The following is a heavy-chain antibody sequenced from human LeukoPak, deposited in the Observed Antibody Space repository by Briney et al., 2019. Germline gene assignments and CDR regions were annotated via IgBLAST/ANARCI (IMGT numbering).Heavy chain of an antibody. V-gene: IGHV4-30-4*01. J-gene: IGHJ5*02. D-gene: IGHD1-1*01. Sequence: SETLSLTCTVSGGSISSYYWSWIRQPPGKGLEWIGYIYYSGSTYYNPSLKSRVTISVDTSKNQFSLKLSSVTAADTAVYYCARARTGGFDPWGQGTLVTVSS. CDR2: IYYSGST. CDR3: ARARTGGFDP. CDR1: GGSISSYY.